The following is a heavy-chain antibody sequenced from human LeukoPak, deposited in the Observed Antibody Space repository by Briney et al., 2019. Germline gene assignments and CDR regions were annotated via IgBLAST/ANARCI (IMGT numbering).Heavy chain of an antibody. CDR2: ISMSTTTI. V-gene: IGHV3-11*01. Sequence: PGGSLRLSCATSGFSFRDFYTGWIRQAPGKGLEWVSYISMSTTTIYYADSVKGRFTISRDDAKNSLFLQMNSLRAEDTAAYYCAKDIVAPGLFFDYWGQGTLVTVSS. J-gene: IGHJ4*02. D-gene: IGHD5-12*01. CDR3: AKDIVAPGLFFDY. CDR1: GFSFRDFY.